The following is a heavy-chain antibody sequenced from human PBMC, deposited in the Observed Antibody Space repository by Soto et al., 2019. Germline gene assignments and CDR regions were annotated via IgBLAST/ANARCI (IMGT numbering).Heavy chain of an antibody. D-gene: IGHD3-16*01. CDR3: ARMGDVPYYYYGMDV. CDR1: AYSFTSYD. CDR2: INGYNGNT. Sequence: QVQLAQSGAEVKKPGASVKVSFKASAYSFTSYDITWVREAPGQGVEWLGWINGYNGNTNYAQKLQGRVTMTTDTSTSTAYMELRSLRSDDTSVYYCARMGDVPYYYYGMDVWGQGTTVTVSS. J-gene: IGHJ6*02. V-gene: IGHV1-18*01.